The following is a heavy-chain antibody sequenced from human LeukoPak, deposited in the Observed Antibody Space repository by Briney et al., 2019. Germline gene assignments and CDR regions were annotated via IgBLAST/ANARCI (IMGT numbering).Heavy chain of an antibody. D-gene: IGHD3-3*01. CDR1: GFTVSSNY. V-gene: IGHV3-66*01. CDR3: ARDLTAYYDFWSGYYPSYYYGMDV. J-gene: IGHJ6*02. Sequence: GGSLRLSCAASGFTVSSNYMSWVRQAPGKGLEWVSVIYSGGSTYYADSVKGRFTISRDNSKNTLYLRMNSLRAEDTAVYYCARDLTAYYDFWSGYYPSYYYGMDVWGQGTTVTVSS. CDR2: IYSGGST.